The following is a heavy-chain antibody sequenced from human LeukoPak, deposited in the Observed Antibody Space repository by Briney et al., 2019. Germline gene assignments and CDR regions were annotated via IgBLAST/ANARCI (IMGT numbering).Heavy chain of an antibody. V-gene: IGHV3-9*01. CDR3: EKASEDRYSGYDDDFHH. J-gene: IGHJ4*02. D-gene: IGHD5-12*01. Sequence: SVKGRFTISRDNAKNSLYLQMTSLRVEDTALYYCEKASEDRYSGYDDDFHHWGQGTLVTVSS.